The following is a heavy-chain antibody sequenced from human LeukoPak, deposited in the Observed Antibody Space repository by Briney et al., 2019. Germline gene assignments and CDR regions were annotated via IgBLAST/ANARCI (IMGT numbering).Heavy chain of an antibody. J-gene: IGHJ4*02. V-gene: IGHV4-4*07. CDR3: ARGGKATVVTM. CDR2: VYSSGNT. D-gene: IGHD4-23*01. Sequence: SQTLSLTCTVSGGSINSYYWSWIRQPAGKGLEWIGRVYSSGNTNYNPSLKSRVSMSVDTSKNQFSLKLTSVTAADTAVYYCARGGKATVVTMWGQGILVTVSS. CDR1: GGSINSYY.